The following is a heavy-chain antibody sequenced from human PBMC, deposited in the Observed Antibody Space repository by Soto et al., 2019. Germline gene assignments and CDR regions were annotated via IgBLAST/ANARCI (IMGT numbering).Heavy chain of an antibody. Sequence: PGGSLRLSCVASGFTFSSYGVHWVRQAPGKGLEWVAAISYDGSKTFYVDSVKGRFTISRDSSKNTVYLQMNSLRGDDTAVYYCAKPSRTAGIYHESFDYRGQGTQVTVSS. CDR3: AKPSRTAGIYHESFDY. V-gene: IGHV3-30*18. D-gene: IGHD1-26*01. CDR1: GFTFSSYG. CDR2: ISYDGSKT. J-gene: IGHJ4*02.